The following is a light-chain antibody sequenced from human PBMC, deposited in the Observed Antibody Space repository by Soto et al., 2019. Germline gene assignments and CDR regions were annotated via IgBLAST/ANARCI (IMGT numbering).Light chain of an antibody. J-gene: IGKJ2*01. Sequence: GDRVTITCRASQSISSWLAWYQQKPGNAPKLLIYDASSLESGVPSRFSGSGSGTEFTLTISSLQPDDFATYYCQQYNSYSYTFGQGTKLEIK. CDR1: QSISSW. CDR2: DAS. CDR3: QQYNSYSYT. V-gene: IGKV1-5*01.